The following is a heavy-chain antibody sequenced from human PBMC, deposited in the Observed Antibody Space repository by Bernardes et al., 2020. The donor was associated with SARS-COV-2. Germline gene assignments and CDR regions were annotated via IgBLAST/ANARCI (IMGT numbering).Heavy chain of an antibody. J-gene: IGHJ4*02. CDR1: GFTFSSYS. CDR3: TTGDSSGWYGGGDH. Sequence: GGSLRLSCSASGFTFSSYSMHWVRQAPGKGLEYVSGISSDGDNKQYADSVEDRFTISRDNSKDTLYLQMNSLKIEDTAVYYCTTGDSSGWYGGGDHWGQGTLVTVSS. D-gene: IGHD6-19*01. CDR2: ISSDGDNK. V-gene: IGHV3-64*04.